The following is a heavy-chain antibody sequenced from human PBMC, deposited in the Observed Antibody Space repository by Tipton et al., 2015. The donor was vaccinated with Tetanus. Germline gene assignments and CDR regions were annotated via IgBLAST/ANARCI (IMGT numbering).Heavy chain of an antibody. Sequence: QLVQSGAEVKKAGESLKISCQGSGHSFTKYWIAWVRQKPGQGLEWMGLIYPDDSDTRYNPSFQGQVTISADKSSRTAYLQWSSLKASDTAMYYCASWDSRYGSGNSYFKYWGQGTLVTVSS. D-gene: IGHD3-10*01. V-gene: IGHV5-51*01. CDR1: GHSFTKYW. J-gene: IGHJ4*02. CDR3: ASWDSRYGSGNSYFKY. CDR2: IYPDDSDT.